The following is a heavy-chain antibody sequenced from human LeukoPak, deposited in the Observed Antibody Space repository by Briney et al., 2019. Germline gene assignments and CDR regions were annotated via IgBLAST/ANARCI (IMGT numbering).Heavy chain of an antibody. CDR1: GESLSNYY. J-gene: IGHJ3*02. V-gene: IGHV4-34*01. CDR2: INHYGST. Sequence: SETLSLTCAVYGESLSNYYWSWIRQPPGKGLEWIGEINHYGSTNYNPSLKSRITISVDTSKNQFSLKLSSVTAADTAVYYCARQGGITMIVVVIQDGFDIWGQGTMVTVSS. D-gene: IGHD3-22*01. CDR3: ARQGGITMIVVVIQDGFDI.